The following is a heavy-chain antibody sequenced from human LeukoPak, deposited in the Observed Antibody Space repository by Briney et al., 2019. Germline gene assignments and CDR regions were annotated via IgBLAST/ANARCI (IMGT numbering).Heavy chain of an antibody. CDR1: GFTFSSYG. J-gene: IGHJ4*02. Sequence: GGSLRLSCVASGFTFSSYGMHWVRQVPGKGLEWVALIWYDGSNKYYSDSVKGRLTISRDNSKNTLYLQMNSLRAEDTAVYYCAREGPRGNSQFDYWGQGTLVTVSS. CDR2: IWYDGSNK. CDR3: AREGPRGNSQFDY. V-gene: IGHV3-33*01. D-gene: IGHD4-23*01.